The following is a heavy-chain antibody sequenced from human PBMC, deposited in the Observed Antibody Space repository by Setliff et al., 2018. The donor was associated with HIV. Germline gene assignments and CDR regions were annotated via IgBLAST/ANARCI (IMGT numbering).Heavy chain of an antibody. CDR2: ISGSGIGS. D-gene: IGHD3-10*01. CDR3: AKDRRYYYGSGSYAAET. V-gene: IGHV3-23*01. CDR1: GFTFSRYA. Sequence: PGGSLRLSCAASGFTFSRYAMTWVRQAPGKGLGWVSAISGSGIGSYYPDSVKGRSTISRDNSKNTLFLQMNSLKAEDTAVYYCAKDRRYYYGSGSYAAETWGQGTLVTVSS. J-gene: IGHJ5*02.